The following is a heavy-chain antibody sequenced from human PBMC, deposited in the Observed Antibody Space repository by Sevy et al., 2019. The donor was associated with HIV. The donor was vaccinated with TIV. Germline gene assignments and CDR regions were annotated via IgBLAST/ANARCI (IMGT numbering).Heavy chain of an antibody. V-gene: IGHV1-2*02. CDR3: ARVWNSDYYDSSGPNWFDT. Sequence: ASVKVSCKASGYTFTGYSMHWVRQAPGQGLEWMGWINPNSGGTNYAQKFQGRVTMTRDTSINTAYMDMRNLRVDDTAVYCCARVWNSDYYDSSGPNWFDTWGQGTLVTVSS. D-gene: IGHD3-22*01. J-gene: IGHJ5*02. CDR2: INPNSGGT. CDR1: GYTFTGYS.